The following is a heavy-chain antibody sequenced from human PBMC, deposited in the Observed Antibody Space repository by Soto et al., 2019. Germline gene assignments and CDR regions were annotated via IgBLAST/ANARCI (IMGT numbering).Heavy chain of an antibody. Sequence: GGSLRLSCAGSGFTFSSYAMSWVRQAPGKGLEWVSSIRSYGDRTYYADSVKGRFTISRDNSKNTLYLQMNSLRTEDTAVYYCARALDFWSAYFDYWGQGSLVTVSS. V-gene: IGHV3-23*01. J-gene: IGHJ4*02. D-gene: IGHD3-3*01. CDR3: ARALDFWSAYFDY. CDR2: IRSYGDRT. CDR1: GFTFSSYA.